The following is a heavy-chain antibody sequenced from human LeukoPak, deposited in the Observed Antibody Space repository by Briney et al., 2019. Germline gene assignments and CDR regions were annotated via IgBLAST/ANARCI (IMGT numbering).Heavy chain of an antibody. V-gene: IGHV4-34*01. CDR3: AGGGRRYTEIGY. CDR1: GGSFSGYY. D-gene: IGHD1-14*01. J-gene: IGHJ4*02. CDR2: INHSGST. Sequence: PSETLSLTCAVYGGSFSGYYWSWIRQPPGKGLEWIGEINHSGSTNYNPSLKSRVTISVDTSKNQFSLKLSSVTAADTAVYYCAGGGRRYTEIGYGGQGTLVTVS.